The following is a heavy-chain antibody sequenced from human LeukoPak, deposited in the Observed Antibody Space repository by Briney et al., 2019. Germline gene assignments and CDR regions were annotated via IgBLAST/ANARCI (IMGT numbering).Heavy chain of an antibody. V-gene: IGHV1-2*02. D-gene: IGHD4-17*01. CDR1: GYSFTGYF. J-gene: IGHJ4*02. CDR3: ATGDSGSYSDY. CDR2: INPNSGDT. Sequence: GASVKVSCKASGYSFTGYFLHWVRQAPGQGLEWMAWINPNSGDTNYAQKFQGRVTMTRDTSITTAYMELRSLRSDDTAVYYCATGDSGSYSDYWGQGTLVTVSS.